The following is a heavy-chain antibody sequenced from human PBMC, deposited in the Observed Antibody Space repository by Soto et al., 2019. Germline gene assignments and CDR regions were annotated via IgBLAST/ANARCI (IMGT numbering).Heavy chain of an antibody. CDR1: GDSVSSDSAA. J-gene: IGHJ6*02. CDR2: TYYRSKWYN. V-gene: IGHV6-1*01. D-gene: IGHD5-18*01. CDR3: ARQGLWQTTKLVYYYYYGMDV. Sequence: SQTLSLTCTISGDSVSSDSAAWNWIRQSPSGGLEWLGRTYYRSKWYNDHAVSVKSRITINPDTSKNQFSLQLNSVTHEDTAVYYCARQGLWQTTKLVYYYYYGMDVWGQGTTVTVSS.